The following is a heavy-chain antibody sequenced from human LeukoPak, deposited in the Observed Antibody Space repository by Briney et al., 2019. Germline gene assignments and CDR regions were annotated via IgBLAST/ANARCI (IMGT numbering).Heavy chain of an antibody. J-gene: IGHJ6*04. CDR2: INAGNGNT. D-gene: IGHD3-10*01. CDR3: ARDLSRITMVRGVNGMDV. Sequence: EASVKVSCKASGYTFTSYAMHWVRQAPGQRPEWMGWINAGNGNTKYSQKFQGRVTITRDTSASTAYMELSSLRSEDTAVYYCARDLSRITMVRGVNGMDVWGKGTTVTVSS. CDR1: GYTFTSYA. V-gene: IGHV1-3*01.